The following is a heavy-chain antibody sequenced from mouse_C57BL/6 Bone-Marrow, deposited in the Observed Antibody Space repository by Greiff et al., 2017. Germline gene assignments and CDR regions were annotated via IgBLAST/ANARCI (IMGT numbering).Heavy chain of an antibody. CDR3: ARPYYSNYWYFDV. CDR2: IYPGSGST. D-gene: IGHD2-5*01. V-gene: IGHV1-55*01. J-gene: IGHJ1*03. Sequence: QVQLQQPGAELVKPGASVKMSCKASGFNFTSYWITWVMQRPGQGLEWIGDIYPGSGSTNYNEKFKGQATLTIDTSYSTAYMQLSSLTSEDSAVYYCARPYYSNYWYFDVWGTGTTVTVSS. CDR1: GFNFTSYW.